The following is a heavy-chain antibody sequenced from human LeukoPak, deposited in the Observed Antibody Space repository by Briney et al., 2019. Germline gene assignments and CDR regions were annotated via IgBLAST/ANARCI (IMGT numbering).Heavy chain of an antibody. V-gene: IGHV4-61*01. CDR3: ARGPTRYYFDY. CDR1: GGSISSGSYY. CDR2: VFYSGST. J-gene: IGHJ4*02. Sequence: SETLSLTCTVSGGSISSGSYYWSWIRQTPGKGLEWIGYVFYSGSTNYSPSLKSRVTISVDTSKNQFSLILSSLTAADTAVYYCARGPTRYYFDYWGQGTLVTVSS.